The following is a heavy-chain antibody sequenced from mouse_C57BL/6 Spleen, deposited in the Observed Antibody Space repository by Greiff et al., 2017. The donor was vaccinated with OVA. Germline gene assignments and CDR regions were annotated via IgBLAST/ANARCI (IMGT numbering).Heavy chain of an antibody. Sequence: VKLMESGPGLVQPSQSLSITCTVSGFSLTSYGVHWVRQSPGKGLEWLGVIWSGGSTDYNAAFISRLSISKDNSKSQVFFKMNSLQADDTAIYYCARNGDGYDARAWFAYWGQGTLVTVSA. D-gene: IGHD2-2*01. V-gene: IGHV2-2*01. CDR1: GFSLTSYG. CDR2: IWSGGST. CDR3: ARNGDGYDARAWFAY. J-gene: IGHJ3*01.